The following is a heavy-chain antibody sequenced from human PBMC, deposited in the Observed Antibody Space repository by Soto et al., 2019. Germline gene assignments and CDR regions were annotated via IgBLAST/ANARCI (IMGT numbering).Heavy chain of an antibody. D-gene: IGHD2-8*01. V-gene: IGHV1-69*04. CDR1: GGTLSSFA. J-gene: IGHJ6*04. Sequence: QVQLVQSGSEVKKPGSSVKVSCKTSGGTLSSFAISWVRQAPGQGLEWVGTFIPVVAMAKYGQNFQGRVTITADQSTKPLLMELSSLTYEGTAIYYRANGLDNYFYYGTAVWGKGTTVTFSS. CDR3: ANGLDNYFYYGTAV. CDR2: FIPVVAMA.